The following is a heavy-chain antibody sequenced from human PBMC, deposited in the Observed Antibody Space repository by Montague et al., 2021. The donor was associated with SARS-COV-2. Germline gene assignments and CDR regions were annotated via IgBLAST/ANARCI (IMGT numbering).Heavy chain of an antibody. CDR3: ARDVGELFFLVDAFDI. V-gene: IGHV3-48*03. D-gene: IGHD3-16*01. CDR2: ISSSGSTI. Sequence: SLRLSCAASGFTFSSYEMNWVRQAPGKGLEWVSYISSSGSTIYYADSVKGRFTISRDNAKNSLYLQMNSLRAEDTAVYYCARDVGELFFLVDAFDIWGQETMVTVSS. CDR1: GFTFSSYE. J-gene: IGHJ3*02.